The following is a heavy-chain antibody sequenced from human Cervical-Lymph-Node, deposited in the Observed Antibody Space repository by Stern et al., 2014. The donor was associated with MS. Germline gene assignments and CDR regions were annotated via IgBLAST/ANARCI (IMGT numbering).Heavy chain of an antibody. CDR3: AKDLGEVFYYGMDV. Sequence: MQLVQSGGGLVQPGGSLRLSCAASGIIFCGYVMHWVRQAPGKGLGWVAGISWNSGDIAYTDSVKGRFTISRDNAKNPLFLHMNSLRAEDTALYYCAKDLGEVFYYGMDVWGQGTTVTVSS. CDR1: GIIFCGYV. D-gene: IGHD2-21*01. CDR2: ISWNSGDI. J-gene: IGHJ6*02. V-gene: IGHV3-9*01.